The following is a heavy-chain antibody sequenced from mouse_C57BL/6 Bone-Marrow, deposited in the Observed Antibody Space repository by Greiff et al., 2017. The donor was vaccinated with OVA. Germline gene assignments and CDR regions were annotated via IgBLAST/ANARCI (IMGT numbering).Heavy chain of an antibody. CDR3: ASYYFDY. J-gene: IGHJ2*01. CDR2: IWSGGST. Sequence: VQRVESGPGLVQPSQSLSIPCTVSGFSLTSYGVHWVRQSPGKGLEWLGVIWSGGSTDYNAAFISRLSISKDNSKSQVFFKMNSLQADDTAIYYCASYYFDYWGQGTTLTVSS. CDR1: GFSLTSYG. V-gene: IGHV2-2*01.